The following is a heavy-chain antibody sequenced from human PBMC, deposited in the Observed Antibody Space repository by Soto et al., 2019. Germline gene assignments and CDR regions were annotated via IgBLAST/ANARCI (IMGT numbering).Heavy chain of an antibody. Sequence: PGESLKISCKGSGYNYAGYWIAWVRQMPGKGLELMGIIYPSDSDTRYRPSFQGQVTISADKSISSAYLQWSSLRASDTAMYYCARGGVSTRTFDYWGQGTPVTVSS. CDR1: GYNYAGYW. J-gene: IGHJ4*02. V-gene: IGHV5-51*01. CDR3: ARGGVSTRTFDY. D-gene: IGHD3-3*01. CDR2: IYPSDSDT.